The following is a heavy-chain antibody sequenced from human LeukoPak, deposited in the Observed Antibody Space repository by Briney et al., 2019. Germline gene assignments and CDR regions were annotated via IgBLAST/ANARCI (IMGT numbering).Heavy chain of an antibody. Sequence: ETLSLTCAVYGGSFSGYYWSWIRQPPGKGLEWIGEINHSGSTNYDPSLKSRVTISVDTSKNQFSLKLSSVTAADTAVYYCARAHGPWTTVTTDSWFDPWGQGTLVTVPS. CDR1: GGSFSGYY. CDR3: ARAHGPWTTVTTDSWFDP. CDR2: INHSGST. J-gene: IGHJ5*02. V-gene: IGHV4-34*01. D-gene: IGHD4-17*01.